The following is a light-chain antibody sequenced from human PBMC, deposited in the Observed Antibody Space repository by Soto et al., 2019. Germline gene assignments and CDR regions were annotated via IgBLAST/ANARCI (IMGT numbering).Light chain of an antibody. V-gene: IGKV3-20*01. CDR1: QSVTSRY. Sequence: NVLTQSPGTLSLSPGEGATLSCRATQSVTSRYFAWYQQKPGQAPRLLIYGISSRATDIPDRFSGSGSGKDYTLTISRLEPEDFGVYYCQQYSTLPHTFGQGTKLEVK. CDR3: QQYSTLPHT. CDR2: GIS. J-gene: IGKJ2*01.